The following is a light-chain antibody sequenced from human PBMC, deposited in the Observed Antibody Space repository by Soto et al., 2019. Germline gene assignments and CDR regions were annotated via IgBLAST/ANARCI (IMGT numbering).Light chain of an antibody. Sequence: DIQMTQSPSTLSASVGDRVTITCRASQSISSWLAWYQQKPGKAPKLLIYKASSLEIGVPSRFSGSGSGTEFTLTISSLQPDDFATYYCQQYNSYRWTFGQGTKVEIK. V-gene: IGKV1-5*03. CDR3: QQYNSYRWT. CDR1: QSISSW. J-gene: IGKJ1*01. CDR2: KAS.